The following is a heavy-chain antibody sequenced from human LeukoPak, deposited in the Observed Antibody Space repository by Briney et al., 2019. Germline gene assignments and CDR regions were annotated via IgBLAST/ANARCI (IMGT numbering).Heavy chain of an antibody. D-gene: IGHD2-2*01. V-gene: IGHV5-51*01. CDR2: IYPGDSDT. CDR1: GYRFTSYW. CDR3: ARRFKNCSSTSCYFWFDP. Sequence: GESLKISCKGSGYRFTSYWIGWVRQMPGKGLEWMGIIYPGDSDTRYSPSFQGQVTISADKSISTAYLQWSSLKASDTAMYYCARRFKNCSSTSCYFWFDPWGQGTLVTVSS. J-gene: IGHJ5*02.